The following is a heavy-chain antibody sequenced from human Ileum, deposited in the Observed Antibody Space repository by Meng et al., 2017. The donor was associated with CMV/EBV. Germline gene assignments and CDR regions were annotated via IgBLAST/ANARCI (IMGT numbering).Heavy chain of an antibody. Sequence: SVKVSCKASGGTFGNYDFSWVRQAPGQGLEWMGRIILIPDIANYAQKFQGRVTITADKSTSTAYMELSGLRAEDTAVYYCARGFWDIVIIPASTSTWDYWGQGTVVTVSS. CDR3: ARGFWDIVIIPASTSTWDY. J-gene: IGHJ4*02. D-gene: IGHD2-2*01. V-gene: IGHV1-69*04. CDR2: IILIPDIA. CDR1: GGTFGNYD.